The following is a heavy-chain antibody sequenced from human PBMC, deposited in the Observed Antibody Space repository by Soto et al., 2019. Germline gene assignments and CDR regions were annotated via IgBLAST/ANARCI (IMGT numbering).Heavy chain of an antibody. CDR3: ARDRHVVVVVVAATSFDY. D-gene: IGHD2-15*01. CDR2: ISYDGSNK. Sequence: QVQLVESGGGVVQPGRSLRLSCAASGFTFSSYGMHWVRQAPGKGLEWVAVISYDGSNKYYADSVKGRFTISRDNSKNTLYLQMNSLGAEDTAVYYCARDRHVVVVVVAATSFDYWGQGTLVTVSS. J-gene: IGHJ4*02. V-gene: IGHV3-30*03. CDR1: GFTFSSYG.